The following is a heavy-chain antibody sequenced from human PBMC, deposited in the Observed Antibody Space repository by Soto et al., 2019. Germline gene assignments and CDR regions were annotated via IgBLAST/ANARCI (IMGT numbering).Heavy chain of an antibody. CDR2: SYSGGST. CDR1: GFTVSNNY. D-gene: IGHD5-12*01. Sequence: EVQLVESGGGLIQPGGSLRLSCVASGFTVSNNYMSWVRQAPGKGLEWGSVSYSGGSTDYADSVKGRFTISRDNSKNTLYLQMNCLSADDTAVYYCARARDGYNFLYEPTWGQGTLVTVSS. J-gene: IGHJ4*02. V-gene: IGHV3-53*01. CDR3: ARARDGYNFLYEPT.